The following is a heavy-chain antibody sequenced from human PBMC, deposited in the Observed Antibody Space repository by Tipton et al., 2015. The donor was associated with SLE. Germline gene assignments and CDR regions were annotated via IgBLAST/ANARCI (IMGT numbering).Heavy chain of an antibody. CDR3: ARDKWIAAAGTAFDI. V-gene: IGHV3-7*01. J-gene: IGHJ3*02. D-gene: IGHD6-13*01. CDR2: IKQDGSEK. CDR1: GFTFSNYY. Sequence: SLRLSCTASGFTFSNYYMNWVRQVAGKGLEWVANIKQDGSEKYYLDSVKGRFTITRDNAKNSLYLQMNSLRAEDTAVYYCARDKWIAAAGTAFDIWGQGTMVTVSS.